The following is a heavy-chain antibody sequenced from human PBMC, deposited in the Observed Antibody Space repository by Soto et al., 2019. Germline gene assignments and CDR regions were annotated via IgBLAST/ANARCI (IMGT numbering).Heavy chain of an antibody. V-gene: IGHV5-51*01. CDR2: IYPGDSDT. CDR3: ARHLRAWFGELFRHYYYGMDV. Sequence: GESLKISCKGSGYSFTSYCIGWVRQMPGKGLEWMGIIYPGDSDTRYSPSYQGQVTISADKSISTAYLQWSSLKASDTAMYYCARHLRAWFGELFRHYYYGMDVWGQGTTVTVSS. D-gene: IGHD3-10*01. CDR1: GYSFTSYC. J-gene: IGHJ6*02.